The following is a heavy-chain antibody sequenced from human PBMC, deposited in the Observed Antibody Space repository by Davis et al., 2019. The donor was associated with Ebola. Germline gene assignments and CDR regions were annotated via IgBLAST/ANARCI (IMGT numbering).Heavy chain of an antibody. J-gene: IGHJ6*04. D-gene: IGHD3-22*01. CDR2: INSDGSST. CDR1: GFTFSSYW. V-gene: IGHV3-74*01. Sequence: GESLKISCAASGFTFSSYWMHWVRQAPGKGLVWVSRINSDGSSTSYADSVKGRFTISRDNAKNTLYLQMNSLRAEDTAVYYCARDSIPITMIVVVTDYYYYGMDVWGKGTTVTVSS. CDR3: ARDSIPITMIVVVTDYYYYGMDV.